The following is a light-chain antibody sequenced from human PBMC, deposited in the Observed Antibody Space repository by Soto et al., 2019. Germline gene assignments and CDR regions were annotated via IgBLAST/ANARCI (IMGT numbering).Light chain of an antibody. CDR3: SSYTSSSTYV. CDR1: SSDVGGYNY. V-gene: IGLV2-14*01. J-gene: IGLJ1*01. CDR2: DVS. Sequence: QSALTQPASVSGSPGQSITISCTGTSSDVGGYNYVSWYQQPPGKAPELMIYDVSNRPSGVSNRFSVSKSGNTASLTISGLQADDEADYYCSSYTSSSTYVFGTGTKVTVL.